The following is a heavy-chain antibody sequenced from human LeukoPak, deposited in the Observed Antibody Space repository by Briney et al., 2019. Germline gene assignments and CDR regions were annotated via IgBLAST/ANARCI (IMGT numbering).Heavy chain of an antibody. CDR3: ARDYPYCYDSSGYYSFDY. J-gene: IGHJ4*02. Sequence: GGSLRLSCAASGFTVSTNYMSWVRQAPGKGLEWVSVIYSGGSTYYADSVKGRFTISRDNSKNTLYLQMNSLRAEDTAVYYCARDYPYCYDSSGYYSFDYWGQGTLDTVSS. CDR1: GFTVSTNY. V-gene: IGHV3-66*01. D-gene: IGHD3-22*01. CDR2: IYSGGST.